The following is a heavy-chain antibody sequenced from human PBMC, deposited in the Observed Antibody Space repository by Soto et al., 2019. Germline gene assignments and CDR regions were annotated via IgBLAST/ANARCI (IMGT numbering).Heavy chain of an antibody. CDR2: IIPILGIA. D-gene: IGHD3-16*01. CDR1: GGTFSSYT. V-gene: IGHV1-69*08. Sequence: QVQLVQSGAEVKKPGSSVKVSCKASGGTFSSYTISWVRQAPGQGLEWMGRIIPILGIANYAQKFQGRVTITAENSTSTAYMELSSLRSEDTAVYYWAREFPPPWVYYYYYYMDVWGKGTTVTVSS. J-gene: IGHJ6*03. CDR3: AREFPPPWVYYYYYYMDV.